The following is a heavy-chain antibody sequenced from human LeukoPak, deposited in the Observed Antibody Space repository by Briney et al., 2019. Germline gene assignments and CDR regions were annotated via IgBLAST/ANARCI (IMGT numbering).Heavy chain of an antibody. D-gene: IGHD3-10*01. CDR2: IRYDGSNK. CDR3: AKGISMVRGVIDY. Sequence: GGSMRLSCAASGFTFSSYGMHWVRQAPGKGVEGVAFIRYDGSNKYYAVSVKGRFTISRDNSKNTLYLQMNSLRAEDTAVYYCAKGISMVRGVIDYWGQGTLVTVSS. CDR1: GFTFSSYG. J-gene: IGHJ4*02. V-gene: IGHV3-30*02.